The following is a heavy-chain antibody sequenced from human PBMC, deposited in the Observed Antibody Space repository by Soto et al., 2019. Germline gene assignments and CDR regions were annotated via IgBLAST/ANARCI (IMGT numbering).Heavy chain of an antibody. J-gene: IGHJ4*02. V-gene: IGHV4-59*08. CDR2: IYYSGST. Sequence: SETLSLTCTVSGGSISSYYWSWIRQPPGKGLEWIGYIYYSGSTNYNPSLKSRVTISVDTSKNQFSLKLSSVTAADTAVYYCAILGWYYGSGSRYYFDYWGQGTLVTVS. CDR3: AILGWYYGSGSRYYFDY. D-gene: IGHD3-10*01. CDR1: GGSISSYY.